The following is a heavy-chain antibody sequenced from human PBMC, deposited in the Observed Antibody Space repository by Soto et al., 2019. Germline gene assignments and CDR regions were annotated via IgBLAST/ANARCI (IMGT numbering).Heavy chain of an antibody. Sequence: SETLSLTCDVSADSISSSTWWSWVRQPPGKGLEWIGEIYHSGTTNYNPSLTRRVAMSVDKSTKQFSLKLTSVTAADTAVYYCATSSWFSIDALGQGKMVTVSS. CDR2: IYHSGTT. D-gene: IGHD6-13*01. CDR1: ADSISSSTW. V-gene: IGHV4-4*02. CDR3: ATSSWFSIDA. J-gene: IGHJ3*01.